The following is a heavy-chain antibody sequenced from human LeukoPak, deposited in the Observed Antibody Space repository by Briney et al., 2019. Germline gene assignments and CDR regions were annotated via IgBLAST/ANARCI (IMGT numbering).Heavy chain of an antibody. V-gene: IGHV1-2*06. D-gene: IGHD2-15*01. CDR2: INPRSGGT. CDR3: ARDVADSNDAFDI. J-gene: IGHJ3*02. Sequence: ASVKVSCKASGYTFIEHYIHWVRQAPGQGLEWMGRINPRSGGTDYAQKFQGRVTMTRDTSISTAYMDLSRLRSNDTAVYYRARDVADSNDAFDIWGQGTMVTVSS. CDR1: GYTFIEHY.